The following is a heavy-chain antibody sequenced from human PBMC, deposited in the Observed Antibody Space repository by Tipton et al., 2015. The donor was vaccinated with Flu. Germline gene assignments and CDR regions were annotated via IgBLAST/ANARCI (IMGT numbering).Heavy chain of an antibody. CDR3: ARGGGEFGDGALDI. CDR1: GGSISSGSYY. J-gene: IGHJ3*02. CDR2: IYTTGIP. V-gene: IGHV4-61*02. Sequence: TLSLTCTVSGGSISSGSYYWSWIRQPAGKGLEWIGRIYTTGIPNYNPSLRSRVTISIDTSKNQFSLKLSSVTAADTAIYFCARGGGEFGDGALDIWGQGTVVAVSS. D-gene: IGHD3-10*01.